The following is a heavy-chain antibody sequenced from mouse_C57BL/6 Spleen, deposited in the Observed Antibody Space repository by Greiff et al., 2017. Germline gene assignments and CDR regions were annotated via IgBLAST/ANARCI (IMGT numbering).Heavy chain of an antibody. J-gene: IGHJ3*01. D-gene: IGHD2-13*01. V-gene: IGHV1-52*01. CDR1: GYTFTSYW. CDR2: IDPSDSET. Sequence: QVQLQQPGAELVRPGSSVKLSCKASGYTFTSYWMHWVKQRPIQGLEWIGNIDPSDSETHYNQKFKDKATLTVDKSSSTAYMQLSSLTSEDSAVYYCAREEDYWSVAYWGQGTLVTVSA. CDR3: AREEDYWSVAY.